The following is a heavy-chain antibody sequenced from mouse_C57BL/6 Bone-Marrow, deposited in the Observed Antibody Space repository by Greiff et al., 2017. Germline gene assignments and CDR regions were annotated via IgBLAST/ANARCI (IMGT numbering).Heavy chain of an antibody. J-gene: IGHJ4*01. CDR1: GFSLTSYA. CDR2: IWTGGGT. Sequence: VQRVESGPGLVAPSQSLSITCTVSGFSLTSYAISWVRQPPGKGLEWLGVIWTGGGTNYNSALKSRLSISKDNSKSQVFLKMNSLQTDDTARYYCSIYYGSSYENYAMDYWGQGTSVTVSS. V-gene: IGHV2-9-1*01. D-gene: IGHD1-1*01. CDR3: SIYYGSSYENYAMDY.